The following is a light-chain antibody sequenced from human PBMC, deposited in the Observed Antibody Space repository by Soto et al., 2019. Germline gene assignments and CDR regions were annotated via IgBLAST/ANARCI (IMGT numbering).Light chain of an antibody. J-gene: IGKJ2*01. V-gene: IGKV3-20*01. CDR3: QQYGSSSYT. CDR1: QSVSSTY. Sequence: EIVLTQSPGTLSLSPGERATLSCRARQSVSSTYLAWYQQHPGQAPRLLIYGASSRATGIPDRFSGSGSGTDFTLTISRLEPEDFAVYFCQQYGSSSYTFGQGTKLEIQ. CDR2: GAS.